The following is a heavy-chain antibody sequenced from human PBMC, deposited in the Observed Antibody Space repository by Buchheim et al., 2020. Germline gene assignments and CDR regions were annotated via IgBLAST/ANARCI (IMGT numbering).Heavy chain of an antibody. V-gene: IGHV3-11*01. J-gene: IGHJ4*02. D-gene: IGHD6-13*01. CDR3: ARVDSSSYNDY. CDR1: GFTFSDYY. Sequence: QVQLVESGGGLVKPGGSLRLSCEASGFTFSDYYMIWIRQAPGKGLEWVSYINISGNTINYPASVKGRFTISRANAKNSLSLQMTSLRAEDTAVYYCARVDSSSYNDYWGQGT. CDR2: INISGNTI.